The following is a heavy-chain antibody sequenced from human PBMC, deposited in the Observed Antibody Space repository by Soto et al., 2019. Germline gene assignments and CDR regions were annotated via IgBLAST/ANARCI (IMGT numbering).Heavy chain of an antibody. CDR2: IYFDGSHD. D-gene: IGHD3-9*01. CDR1: GFLFSNYC. J-gene: IGHJ4*02. CDR3: ANSPSKTRDYEVLAGYCHYFDS. V-gene: IGHV3-30*18. Sequence: GGSLTLSCTASGFLFSNYCMSWVRQAPGKGLEWVAVIYFDGSHDYYAASAKGRFTISRDNSKTVLHLQMDNLRAEGTAVYYCANSPSKTRDYEVLAGYCHYFDSWGLGTLVTVSS.